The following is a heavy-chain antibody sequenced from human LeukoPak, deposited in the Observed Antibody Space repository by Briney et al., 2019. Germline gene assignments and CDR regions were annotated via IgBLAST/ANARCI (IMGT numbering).Heavy chain of an antibody. J-gene: IGHJ4*02. D-gene: IGHD6-13*01. CDR2: IYSGGST. Sequence: GGSLRLSCAASGFTVSSNYMSWVRQAPGKGLEWVSVIYSGGSTYYADSVKGRFTNSRHNSKNTLYLQMNSLRAEDTAVYYCARDLTGIAGFDYWGQGTLVTVSS. CDR1: GFTVSSNY. CDR3: ARDLTGIAGFDY. V-gene: IGHV3-53*04.